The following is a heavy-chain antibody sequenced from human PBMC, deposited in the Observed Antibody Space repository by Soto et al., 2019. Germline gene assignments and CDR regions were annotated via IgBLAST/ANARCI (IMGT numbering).Heavy chain of an antibody. CDR3: ARLYYDYV. Sequence: GGSLRLSCAGSGFTFGTYSRNWVRQAAGKGLEWIEYISYDSDTIQYADSVKGRFTISRDNAKNSLYLQMNSLRDEDTAVYYCARLYYDYVWGQGTTVTVSS. CDR1: GFTFGTYS. D-gene: IGHD3-3*01. V-gene: IGHV3-48*02. CDR2: ISYDSDTI. J-gene: IGHJ6*02.